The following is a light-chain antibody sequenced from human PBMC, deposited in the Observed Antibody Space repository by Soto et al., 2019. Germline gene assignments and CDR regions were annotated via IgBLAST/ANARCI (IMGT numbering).Light chain of an antibody. CDR1: QSVSSY. CDR3: QQYNNWPRT. J-gene: IGKJ1*01. V-gene: IGKV3-11*01. Sequence: ELVLTQSPATLSLSPGESATLSCRASQSVSSYLAWYQQKPGQAPRLLIYDASNRATGIPARFSGSGSGTDFTLTISSLEPEDFAVYYCQQYNNWPRTVGQGTKVDIK. CDR2: DAS.